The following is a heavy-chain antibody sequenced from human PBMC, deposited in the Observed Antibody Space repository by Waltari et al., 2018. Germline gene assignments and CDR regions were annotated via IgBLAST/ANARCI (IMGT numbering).Heavy chain of an antibody. CDR1: GFTFSRYG. D-gene: IGHD5-12*01. CDR3: ARDPSLAWLRSDAFDI. CDR2: IWYDGSNK. V-gene: IGHV3-33*01. J-gene: IGHJ3*02. Sequence: VPLVESGGGVVQPGRALRLSCAAYGFTFSRYGMHWVRQAPGKGLEWVAVIWYDGSNKYYADSVKGRFTISRDNSKNTLYLQMNSLRAEDTAVYYCARDPSLAWLRSDAFDIWGQGTMVTVSS.